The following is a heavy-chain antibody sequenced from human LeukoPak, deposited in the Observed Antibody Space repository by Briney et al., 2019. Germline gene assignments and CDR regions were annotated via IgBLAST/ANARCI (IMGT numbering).Heavy chain of an antibody. D-gene: IGHD3-3*01. CDR3: ARGGGPRLSGYSKPTDY. V-gene: IGHV3-11*01. CDR1: GFTFSDYY. Sequence: GGSLRLSCAASGFTFSDYYMRWIRQAPGKGLEWVSFISSDGSTIYYADSVKGRFTISRDNAKNSLYLQMNSLRAEDTAVYYCARGGGPRLSGYSKPTDYWGQGTLVTVSS. J-gene: IGHJ4*02. CDR2: ISSDGSTI.